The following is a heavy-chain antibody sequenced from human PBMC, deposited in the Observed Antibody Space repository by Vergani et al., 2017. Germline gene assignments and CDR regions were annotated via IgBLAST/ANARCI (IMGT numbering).Heavy chain of an antibody. J-gene: IGHJ5*02. CDR2: IYWDDDK. CDR3: ARRLGYCSSTSCFGWFDP. CDR1: GFSLSTSGVG. D-gene: IGHD2-2*01. V-gene: IGHV2-5*02. Sequence: QITLKESGPTLVKPTQTLTLTCTFSGFSLSTSGVGVGWIRQPPGKALEWLALIYWDDDKRYSPSLKSRLTITKDTSKNQVVLTMTNMDPVDTATYYCARRLGYCSSTSCFGWFDPWGQGTLVTVSS.